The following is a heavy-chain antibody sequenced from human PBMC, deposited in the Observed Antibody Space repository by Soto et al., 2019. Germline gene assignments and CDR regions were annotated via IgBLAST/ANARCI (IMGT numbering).Heavy chain of an antibody. CDR3: ARSLGITMIRGMALGWFDP. J-gene: IGHJ5*02. D-gene: IGHD3-10*01. CDR2: IYPGDPDT. V-gene: IGHV5-51*01. Sequence: GESLKISCKGSGYSFTSYWIGWVRQMPGKGLEWMGIIYPGDPDTRYSPSFQGQVTISADKSISTAYLQWSSLKASDTAMYYCARSLGITMIRGMALGWFDPWGQGTLVTVSS. CDR1: GYSFTSYW.